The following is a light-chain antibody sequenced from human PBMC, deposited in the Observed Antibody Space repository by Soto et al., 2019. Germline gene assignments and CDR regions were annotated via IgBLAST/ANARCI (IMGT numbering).Light chain of an antibody. CDR2: ETS. Sequence: MVLTQSPVTLSFCPCEIATLSCRASQSVSSYLSWYQQKPGQAPRLLIYETSRRATGIPARFSGSGSGTDFTLTISSLEPEDFAVYYCQQRNNWRDTFGQGTRLEIK. V-gene: IGKV3-11*01. J-gene: IGKJ5*01. CDR1: QSVSSY. CDR3: QQRNNWRDT.